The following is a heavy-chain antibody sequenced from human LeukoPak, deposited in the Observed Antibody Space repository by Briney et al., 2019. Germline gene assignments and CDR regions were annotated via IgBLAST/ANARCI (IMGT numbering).Heavy chain of an antibody. V-gene: IGHV3-7*05. CDR1: GFMFSGFW. Sequence: GGSLRLSCAASGFMFSGFWMTWVRQAPGKGLEWVANIKQDGSEKYYVDSVKGRLTISRDNAKNSLYLQMNSLRAEDTAVYYCARNWQFGRGVFDCWGQGTLVTVSS. J-gene: IGHJ4*02. D-gene: IGHD3-10*01. CDR3: ARNWQFGRGVFDC. CDR2: IKQDGSEK.